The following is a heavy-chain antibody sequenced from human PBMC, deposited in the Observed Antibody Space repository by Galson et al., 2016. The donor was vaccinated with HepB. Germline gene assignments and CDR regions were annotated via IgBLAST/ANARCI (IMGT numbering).Heavy chain of an antibody. D-gene: IGHD1-26*01. CDR2: IGGAGDT. V-gene: IGHV3-13*04. CDR3: AREPTGGGVDAFDI. Sequence: SLRLSCAASGFTFSRYDIHWVRQVTGKGLQWVSAIGGAGDTYYSGSVKGRFTISRENAKNSLYLQMNSLTAGDTAVYYCAREPTGGGVDAFDIWGQGTMVIVSS. CDR1: GFTFSRYD. J-gene: IGHJ3*02.